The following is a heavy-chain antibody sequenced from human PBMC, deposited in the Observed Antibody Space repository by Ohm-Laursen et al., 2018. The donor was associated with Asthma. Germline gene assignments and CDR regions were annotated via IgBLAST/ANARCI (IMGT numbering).Heavy chain of an antibody. V-gene: IGHV4-61*08. CDR2: IYYSGST. CDR3: ARLARGYDRHFDY. Sequence: GTLSLTCTVSGGSISSGDYYWSWIRQPPGKGLEWIGYIYYSGSTNYNPSLKSRVTISVDTSKNQFSLKLSSVTAADTAVYYCARLARGYDRHFDYWGQGNLVTVSS. J-gene: IGHJ4*02. CDR1: GGSISSGDYY. D-gene: IGHD3-22*01.